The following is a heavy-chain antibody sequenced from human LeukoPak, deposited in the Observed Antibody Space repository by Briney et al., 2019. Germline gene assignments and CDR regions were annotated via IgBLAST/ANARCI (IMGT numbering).Heavy chain of an antibody. CDR2: INHSGST. Sequence: PSETLSLTCAVYGGSFSGYYWSWIRQPPGKGLEWIGEINHSGSTNYNPSLKSRVTISVDTSKNQFSLKLSSVTAADTAVYYCARGRCRPSPYYFDYWGQGTLVTVSS. V-gene: IGHV4-34*01. CDR1: GGSFSGYY. CDR3: ARGRCRPSPYYFDY. J-gene: IGHJ4*02. D-gene: IGHD4-17*01.